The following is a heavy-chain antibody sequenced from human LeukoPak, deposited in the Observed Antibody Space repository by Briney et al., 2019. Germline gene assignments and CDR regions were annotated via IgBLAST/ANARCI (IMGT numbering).Heavy chain of an antibody. D-gene: IGHD3-22*01. V-gene: IGHV4-61*02. CDR1: GGSISSGSYY. Sequence: PSQTLSLTCTVSGGSISSGSYYWSWIRQPAGKGLEWIGRIYTSGSTNYIPSLKSRVTISVDTSKNQFSLKLSSVTAADTAVYYCARAPYYYDSSGYYAVWGQGTMVTVSS. CDR2: IYTSGST. J-gene: IGHJ3*01. CDR3: ARAPYYYDSSGYYAV.